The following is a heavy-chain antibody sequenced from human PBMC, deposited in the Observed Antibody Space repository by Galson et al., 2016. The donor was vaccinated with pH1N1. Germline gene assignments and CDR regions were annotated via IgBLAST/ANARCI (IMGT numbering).Heavy chain of an antibody. V-gene: IGHV4-38-2*01. CDR1: GYSISSGYY. CDR2: IYHSGST. J-gene: IGHJ6*03. Sequence: ETLSLTCAVSGYSISSGYYWGWIRQPPGKGLEWIGSIYHSGSTYYNPSLKRRVTISVDTSKNQFSLKLSSVTAADTAVYYCARTSGYDFWSGYYANLDYYMDVWGKGTTVTVSS. CDR3: ARTSGYDFWSGYYANLDYYMDV. D-gene: IGHD3-3*01.